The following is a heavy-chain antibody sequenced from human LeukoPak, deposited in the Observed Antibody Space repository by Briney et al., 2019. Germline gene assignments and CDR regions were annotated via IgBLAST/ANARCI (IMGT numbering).Heavy chain of an antibody. CDR2: IRSKANSYAT. CDR1: GFTFSGSA. V-gene: IGHV3-73*01. D-gene: IGHD3-22*01. CDR3: TRHYEWLDFYYDSSGSLRPPLFDY. Sequence: PGGSLRLSCAASGFTFSGSAMHWVRQASGKGLEWVGRIRSKANSYATAYAASVNGRFAISRDDSKNTAYLQMNSLKAEDTAVYYCTRHYEWLDFYYDSSGSLRPPLFDYWGQGTLVTVSS. J-gene: IGHJ4*02.